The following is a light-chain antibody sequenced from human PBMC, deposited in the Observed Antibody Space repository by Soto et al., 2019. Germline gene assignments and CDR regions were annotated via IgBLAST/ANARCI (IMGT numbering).Light chain of an antibody. J-gene: IGKJ1*01. V-gene: IGKV3-20*01. CDR2: GAS. CDR1: QSVSSSS. Sequence: ENVLTQSPGTLSLSPGERATLFCRASQSVSSSSLAWYQQKPGQAPRLLMYGASSRATGIPDRFSGSGCGTDFTRTIRTLKAEDFAVYYYQPYGRAARTVGEGTKVDIK. CDR3: QPYGRAART.